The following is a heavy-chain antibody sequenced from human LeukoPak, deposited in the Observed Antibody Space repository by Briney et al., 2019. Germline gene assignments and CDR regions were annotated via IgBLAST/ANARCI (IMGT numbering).Heavy chain of an antibody. J-gene: IGHJ4*02. CDR1: GGSISSYY. Sequence: SETLSLTCTVSGGSISSYYWSWIRQPPGKGLEWIGYIYYSGSTNYHPSLKSRVTISVDTSKNQFSLKLSSVTAADTAVYYCARGSPIELFLFDYWGQGTLVTLSS. CDR3: ARGSPIELFLFDY. V-gene: IGHV4-59*01. D-gene: IGHD3-10*01. CDR2: IYYSGST.